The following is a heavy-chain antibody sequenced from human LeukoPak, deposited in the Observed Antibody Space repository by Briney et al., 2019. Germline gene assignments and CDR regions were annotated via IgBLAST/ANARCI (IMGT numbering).Heavy chain of an antibody. V-gene: IGHV3-20*04. J-gene: IGHJ4*02. CDR2: INWNGGST. CDR1: GFTFDDYG. Sequence: GGSLRLSCAASGFTFDDYGMSWVRQAPGKGLEWVSGINWNGGSTGYADSVKGRFTISRDNAKNSLYLHMNSLRAEDTALYYCAGAGPRGTGSTGFDYSGQGTLVTVSS. CDR3: AGAGPRGTGSTGFDY. D-gene: IGHD3/OR15-3a*01.